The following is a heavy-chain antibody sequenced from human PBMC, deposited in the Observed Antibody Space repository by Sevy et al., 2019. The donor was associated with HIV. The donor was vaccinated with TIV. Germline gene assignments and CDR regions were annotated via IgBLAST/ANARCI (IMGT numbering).Heavy chain of an antibody. CDR3: ARDTVSYYYGSGSYHYYYGMDV. J-gene: IGHJ6*02. Sequence: GGSLRLSCAASGFTFSSYWMSWVRQAPGKGLEWVANIKQDGSEKYYVDSVKGRLTISRDNAKNSLYLQMNSLRAEDTAVYDCARDTVSYYYGSGSYHYYYGMDVWGQGTTVTVSS. CDR2: IKQDGSEK. V-gene: IGHV3-7*03. D-gene: IGHD3-10*01. CDR1: GFTFSSYW.